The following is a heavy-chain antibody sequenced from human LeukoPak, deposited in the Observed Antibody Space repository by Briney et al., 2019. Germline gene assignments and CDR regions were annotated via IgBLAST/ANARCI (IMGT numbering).Heavy chain of an antibody. Sequence: SVKVSCKASGGTFSSYAISWVRQAPGQGLEWMGGIIPIFGTTNYAQKFQGRVTITADKSTSTAYMELSSLRSEDTAVYYCARGGYYDSSGYWTFDCWGQGTLVTVSS. J-gene: IGHJ4*02. V-gene: IGHV1-69*06. CDR1: GGTFSSYA. D-gene: IGHD3-22*01. CDR2: IIPIFGTT. CDR3: ARGGYYDSSGYWTFDC.